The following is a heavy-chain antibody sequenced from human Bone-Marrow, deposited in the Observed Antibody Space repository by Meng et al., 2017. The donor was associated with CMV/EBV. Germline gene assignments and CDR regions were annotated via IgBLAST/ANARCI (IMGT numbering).Heavy chain of an antibody. CDR1: GFTFRNGW. CDR2: IKRKTNGETP. CDR3: TTDRVGATIFDY. J-gene: IGHJ4*02. D-gene: IGHD1-26*01. Sequence: ASGFTFRNGWLRWVRQAPGKGLEWVGRIKRKTNGETPDYAAPVTGRFTSSSDDSTNTLYLQINGLKAEDTAVYYCTTDRVGATIFDYWGQRTLVTVSS. V-gene: IGHV3-15*01.